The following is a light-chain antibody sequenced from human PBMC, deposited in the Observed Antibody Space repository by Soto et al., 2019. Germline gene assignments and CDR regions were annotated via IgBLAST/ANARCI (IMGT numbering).Light chain of an antibody. V-gene: IGLV1-44*01. CDR1: SSNIGSNH. CDR2: RSD. J-gene: IGLJ2*01. CDR3: AAWDDSRYGVV. Sequence: QSVLTQSPSASGTPGQRVNIACSGSSSNIGSNHVNWYRHLPGAAPKLLIFRSDQRPSGVPDRFSGSKSGTTASLAISGLQSGDEADYYCAAWDDSRYGVVFGGGTKVTVL.